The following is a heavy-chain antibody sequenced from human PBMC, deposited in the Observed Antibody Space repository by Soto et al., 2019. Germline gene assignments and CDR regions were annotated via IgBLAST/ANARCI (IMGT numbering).Heavy chain of an antibody. D-gene: IGHD4-17*01. J-gene: IGHJ5*02. CDR3: AKCYGVNSAHTYTIDP. CDR2: ISGSGGIT. CDR1: GFTFSSYA. Sequence: EVQLLESGGGLVQPGGSLRLSCAASGFTFSSYAMSWVRQAPGKGLEWVSTISGSGGITHYADSVKGRFTISRDNSKNTLYLQMNSLRAEDTAVYYCAKCYGVNSAHTYTIDPWGQGTLVTVSS. V-gene: IGHV3-23*01.